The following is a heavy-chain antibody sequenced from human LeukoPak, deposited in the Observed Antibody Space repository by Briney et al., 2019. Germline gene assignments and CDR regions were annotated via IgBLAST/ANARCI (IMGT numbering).Heavy chain of an antibody. J-gene: IGHJ4*02. V-gene: IGHV3-21*04. CDR2: IGSSSSYI. Sequence: GGSLRLSCAASGFTFSSYSMNWVRQAPGKGLEWVSSIGSSSSYIYYADSVKGRFTISRDNAKNSLYLQMNSLRAEDTALYYCAKDITYSNYGSVDYWGQGTLVTVSS. CDR1: GFTFSSYS. CDR3: AKDITYSNYGSVDY. D-gene: IGHD4-11*01.